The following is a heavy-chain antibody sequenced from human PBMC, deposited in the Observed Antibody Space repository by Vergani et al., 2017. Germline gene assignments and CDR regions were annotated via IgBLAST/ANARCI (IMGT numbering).Heavy chain of an antibody. CDR1: GGSFSGYY. J-gene: IGHJ6*02. D-gene: IGHD2-21*02. CDR2: INHSGST. Sequence: QVQLPQWGAGLLKPSETLSLTCAVYGGSFSGYYWSWIRQPPGKGLEWIGEINHSGSTNYNPSLKSRVTISVDTSMNQFSLKLSSVTAADTAVYYCARGRVVTAIRYYYYGMDVWGQGTTVTVSS. V-gene: IGHV4-34*01. CDR3: ARGRVVTAIRYYYYGMDV.